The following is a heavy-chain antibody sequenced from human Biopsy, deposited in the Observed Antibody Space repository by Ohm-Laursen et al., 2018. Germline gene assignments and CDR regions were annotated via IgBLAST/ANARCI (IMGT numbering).Heavy chain of an antibody. CDR3: ARDRGYYSDRTVPGYFDL. CDR1: GDSISSYY. V-gene: IGHV4-59*01. D-gene: IGHD3-22*01. Sequence: GTLSLTCTVSGDSISSYYWSWIRQPPGKGLEWIGYVSYTGSTDYNPSLQSRVTISVDTSKNHFSPRLRSVTPADTAIYYCARDRGYYSDRTVPGYFDLWGRGTLVTVSS. CDR2: VSYTGST. J-gene: IGHJ2*01.